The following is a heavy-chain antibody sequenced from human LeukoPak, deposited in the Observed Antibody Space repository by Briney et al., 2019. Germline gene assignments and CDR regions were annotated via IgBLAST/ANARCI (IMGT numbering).Heavy chain of an antibody. CDR2: ISSSSSYI. J-gene: IGHJ4*02. Sequence: PGGSLRLSCAASGFTFSSYSMNWVRQAPGKGLEWVSSISSSSSYIYYADSVKGRFTISRDNAKNSLYLQMNSLRAEDTAAYYCARDIRFLEWLSHYYFDYWGQGTLVTVSS. CDR3: ARDIRFLEWLSHYYFDY. D-gene: IGHD3-3*01. CDR1: GFTFSSYS. V-gene: IGHV3-21*01.